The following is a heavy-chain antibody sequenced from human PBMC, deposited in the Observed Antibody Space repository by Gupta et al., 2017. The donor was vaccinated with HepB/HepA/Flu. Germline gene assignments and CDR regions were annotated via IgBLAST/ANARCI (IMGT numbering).Heavy chain of an antibody. CDR2: ISGNSGSI. V-gene: IGHV3-9*03. Sequence: EVQLVESGGGLVQPGRSLRLSCAASGFAFDDYAMHWVRQAPGKGLEWVSGISGNSGSIGYADSVKGRFTISRDNAKNSLYLQMNSLRAEDMALYYCAKDGGYDVWSGYGVRFDYWGQGTLVTVSS. D-gene: IGHD3-3*01. CDR3: AKDGGYDVWSGYGVRFDY. CDR1: GFAFDDYA. J-gene: IGHJ4*02.